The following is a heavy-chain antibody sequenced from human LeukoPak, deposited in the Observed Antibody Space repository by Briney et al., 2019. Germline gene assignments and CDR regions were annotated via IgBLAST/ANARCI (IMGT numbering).Heavy chain of an antibody. Sequence: GASLRPSRATSGLQFSGTAVSWVRHAPGKGLEWVSAISHDGMNAYYADSVKGRVPISRDNSQKTVSLEMGRLTAADTGVYYCAKDGAQYSSGPECDPRGEGALVTVSP. V-gene: IGHV3-23*01. CDR3: AKDGAQYSSGPECDP. CDR2: ISHDGMNA. J-gene: IGHJ5*02. CDR1: GLQFSGTA. D-gene: IGHD6-19*01.